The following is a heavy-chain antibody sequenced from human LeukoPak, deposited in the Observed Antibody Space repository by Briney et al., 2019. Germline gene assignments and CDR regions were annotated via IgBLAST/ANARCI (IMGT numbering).Heavy chain of an antibody. CDR3: AELVITMIGGV. D-gene: IGHD3-10*02. V-gene: IGHV3-48*03. J-gene: IGHJ6*04. CDR1: GFTFSSYE. CDR2: ISSSGSTI. Sequence: GGSLRLSCAASGFTFSSYEMNWVRLAPGKGLEWVSYISSSGSTIYYADSVKGRFTISRDNAKNSLYLQMNSLRAEDTAVYYCAELVITMIGGVWGKGTTVAISS.